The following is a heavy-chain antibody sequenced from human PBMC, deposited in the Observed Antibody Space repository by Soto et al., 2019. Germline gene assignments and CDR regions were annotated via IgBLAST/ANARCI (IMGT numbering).Heavy chain of an antibody. CDR1: GFTFTSYW. Sequence: EEQLVESGGGLFQPGGSLGLSCEASGFTFTSYWLHWVRQAPGRGLVWVSRINPGGTITDYADSVKGRFTISRDNAKNTVYLQVNSLRGDDTAEYFCARVPIGKYGVWNYWGQGTLVTVSS. CDR3: ARVPIGKYGVWNY. D-gene: IGHD2-8*01. J-gene: IGHJ4*02. V-gene: IGHV3-74*01. CDR2: INPGGTIT.